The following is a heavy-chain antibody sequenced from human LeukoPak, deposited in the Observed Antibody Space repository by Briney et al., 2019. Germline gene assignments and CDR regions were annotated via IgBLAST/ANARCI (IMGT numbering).Heavy chain of an antibody. CDR1: GFTFSSYP. CDR2: ITGRCDTT. Sequence: GGSLRLSCAASGFTFSSYPLSGVRQAPGKGLEWVSCITGRCDTTHYTHSVRGRFTISRDTSKKTLYLQMDSLRDEDTAVYYCAKELPQLGSLYYFDYWGQGTLVTVSS. CDR3: AKELPQLGSLYYFDY. V-gene: IGHV3-23*01. J-gene: IGHJ4*02. D-gene: IGHD1-26*01.